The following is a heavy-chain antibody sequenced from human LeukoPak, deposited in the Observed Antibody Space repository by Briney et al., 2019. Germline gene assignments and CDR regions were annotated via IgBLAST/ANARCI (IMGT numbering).Heavy chain of an antibody. V-gene: IGHV3-20*04. J-gene: IGHJ4*02. Sequence: GGSLRLSCAASGFTFDDYGMTWVRQAPGKGLEWVSGINWNGDTIGYADSVKGRFTISKDNAKNSLYLKMNSLRAEDTAVYYCASSRYDSSGYYGIIAYWGQGTLVTVSS. CDR1: GFTFDDYG. CDR2: INWNGDTI. CDR3: ASSRYDSSGYYGIIAY. D-gene: IGHD3-22*01.